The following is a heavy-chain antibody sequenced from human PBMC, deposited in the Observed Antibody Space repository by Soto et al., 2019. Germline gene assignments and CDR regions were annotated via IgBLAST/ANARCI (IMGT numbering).Heavy chain of an antibody. J-gene: IGHJ5*02. CDR2: IDYRGTI. CDR1: GGSVATSSYF. V-gene: IGHV4-39*02. CDR3: SRRAPEGFDP. Sequence: SETLSLTCTVSGGSVATSSYFWAWIRRPPGKGLEWIGSIDYRGTIYNNPSLKSRVTISVDTSKNHFSLKLDSVTAADTALYYCSRRAPEGFDPWGQGTLVTVSS.